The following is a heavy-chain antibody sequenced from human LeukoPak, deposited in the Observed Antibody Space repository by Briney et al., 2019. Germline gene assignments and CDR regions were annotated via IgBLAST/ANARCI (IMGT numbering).Heavy chain of an antibody. V-gene: IGHV3-7*01. D-gene: IGHD2-2*01. J-gene: IGHJ5*02. Sequence: GGSLRLSCAASGFTFSSYWMSWVRQAPGKGLEWVANIKQDGSEKYYVDSVKGRFTISRDNAKNSLYLQMNSLRAEDTAVYYCARYCSSNSCSIGGFRFDPWGQGTLVTVSS. CDR3: ARYCSSNSCSIGGFRFDP. CDR1: GFTFSSYW. CDR2: IKQDGSEK.